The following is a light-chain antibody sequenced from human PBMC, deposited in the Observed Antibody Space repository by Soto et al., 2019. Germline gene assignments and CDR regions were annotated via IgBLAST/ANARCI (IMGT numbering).Light chain of an antibody. CDR3: QQSYSTPRT. CDR2: AAS. J-gene: IGKJ1*01. V-gene: IGKV1-39*01. Sequence: DVQRIITPSSLSASVGDRLTITCRASQSISSYLNWYQQKPGKAPKLLIYAASSLQSGVPSRFSGSGSGTDFTLTISSLQPEDFATYYCQQSYSTPRTFDQGTKVDIK. CDR1: QSISSY.